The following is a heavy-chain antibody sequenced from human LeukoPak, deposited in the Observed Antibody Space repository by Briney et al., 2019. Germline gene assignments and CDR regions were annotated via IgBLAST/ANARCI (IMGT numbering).Heavy chain of an antibody. V-gene: IGHV3-15*01. D-gene: IGHD5-24*01. CDR2: IKSKTDGGTT. Sequence: PGGSLRLSCAASGFTFSNAWMSWVRQAPGKGLEWVGRIKSKTDGGTTDYAAPVKGRFTISRDDSKNTLYLQMNSLKTEDTAVYYCTTDLIGRDGYNTYFDYWGQGTLVTVSS. CDR1: GFTFSNAW. J-gene: IGHJ4*02. CDR3: TTDLIGRDGYNTYFDY.